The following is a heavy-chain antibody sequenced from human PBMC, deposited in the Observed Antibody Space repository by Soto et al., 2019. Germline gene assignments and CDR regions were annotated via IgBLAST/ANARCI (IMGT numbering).Heavy chain of an antibody. CDR2: ISGSGGST. J-gene: IGHJ4*02. V-gene: IGHV3-23*01. CDR3: ARDHHRYSGYDYVDY. D-gene: IGHD5-12*01. CDR1: GFTFSSYA. Sequence: PGGSLRLSCAASGFTFSSYAMSWVRQAPGKGLEWVSAISGSGGSTYYADSVKGRFTISRDNSKNTVYLQMNSLRAEDTAVYYCARDHHRYSGYDYVDYWGQGTLVTVSS.